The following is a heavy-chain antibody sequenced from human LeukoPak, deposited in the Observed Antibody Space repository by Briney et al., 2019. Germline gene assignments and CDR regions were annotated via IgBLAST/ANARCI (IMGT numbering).Heavy chain of an antibody. Sequence: QAGGSLRLSCAASGFIFSSYAMSWVREAPGKGLEWVSSITGSGGRPYYADSVKGRFTISRDISKNTLYLEMNSLRAEDTAVYYCAREGAYSGLYYFDFWGQGTLVTVSS. D-gene: IGHD2-15*01. J-gene: IGHJ4*02. CDR3: AREGAYSGLYYFDF. CDR1: GFIFSSYA. V-gene: IGHV3-23*01. CDR2: ITGSGGRP.